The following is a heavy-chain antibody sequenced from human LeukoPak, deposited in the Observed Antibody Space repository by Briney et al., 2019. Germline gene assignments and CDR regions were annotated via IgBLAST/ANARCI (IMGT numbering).Heavy chain of an antibody. CDR1: GFTFGRSW. CDR2: IKEDGSVR. Sequence: GGSLRLSCGVSGFTFGRSWMSWVRQTPAKGLEFVANIKEDGSVRNYVDSVQGRFTISRDNAKNSLYLHTNSLRAEDTAVYYCARDPGYSSFDYWGQGTLVTVSS. D-gene: IGHD6-13*01. V-gene: IGHV3-7*01. J-gene: IGHJ4*02. CDR3: ARDPGYSSFDY.